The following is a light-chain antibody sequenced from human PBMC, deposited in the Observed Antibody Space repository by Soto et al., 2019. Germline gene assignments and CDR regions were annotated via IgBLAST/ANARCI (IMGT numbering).Light chain of an antibody. Sequence: DIQMTQSPSSLSASVGDRVTITCRASQSISSYLNWYQQKPGKAPKLLIYAASSLQGGVPSRFSGSGSGTDFTLTISILQSEDFATYYCQQSYSTPRTFGQGTKLEIK. V-gene: IGKV1-39*01. CDR1: QSISSY. CDR2: AAS. CDR3: QQSYSTPRT. J-gene: IGKJ2*01.